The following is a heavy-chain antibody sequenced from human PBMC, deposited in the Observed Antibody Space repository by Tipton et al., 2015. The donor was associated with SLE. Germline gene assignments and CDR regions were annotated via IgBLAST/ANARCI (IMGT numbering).Heavy chain of an antibody. V-gene: IGHV4-34*01. CDR3: ARGVAGYYSFCYMDV. Sequence: LRLSCMVYGGSFSGYYWSWIRQPPGKGLEWIGEISHTVSTNYNPSLKSRVTISVDTSKNQFSLRLNSVTAADTAVYYCARGVAGYYSFCYMDVWGKGTTVTVSS. J-gene: IGHJ6*03. CDR2: ISHTVST. CDR1: GGSFSGYY. D-gene: IGHD2-15*01.